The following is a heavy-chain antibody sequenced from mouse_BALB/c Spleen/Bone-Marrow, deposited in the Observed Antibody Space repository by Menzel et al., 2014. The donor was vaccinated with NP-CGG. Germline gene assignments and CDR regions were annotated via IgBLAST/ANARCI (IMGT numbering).Heavy chain of an antibody. CDR2: ISSGGST. CDR3: ARGGGWLLSFDY. V-gene: IGHV5-6-5*01. J-gene: IGHJ2*01. CDR1: GFTFSSYA. Sequence: EVKVEESGGGLVRPGGSLKLSCAASGFTFSSYAMSWVRQTPENRLEWVASISSGGSTYYPDSVKGRFTISRDNARNILYLQMSSLRSEDTAMYYCARGGGWLLSFDYWGQGTTLTVSS. D-gene: IGHD2-3*01.